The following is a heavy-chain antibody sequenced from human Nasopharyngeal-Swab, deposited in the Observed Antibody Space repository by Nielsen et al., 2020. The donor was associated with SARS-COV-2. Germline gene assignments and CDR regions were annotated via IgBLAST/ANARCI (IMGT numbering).Heavy chain of an antibody. D-gene: IGHD3-22*01. CDR3: ARDRLVKTYYYDSSIDAFDI. Sequence: ASVQVSCKASGGTFSSYAISWVRQAPGQGLEWMGWINPNSGGTNYAQKFQGRVTMTRDTSISTAYMELSRLRSDDTAVYYCARDRLVKTYYYDSSIDAFDIWGQGTMVTVSS. J-gene: IGHJ3*02. CDR1: GGTFSSYA. V-gene: IGHV1-2*02. CDR2: INPNSGGT.